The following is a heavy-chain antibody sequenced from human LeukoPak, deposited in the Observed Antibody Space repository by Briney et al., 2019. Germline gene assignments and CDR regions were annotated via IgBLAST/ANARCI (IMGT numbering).Heavy chain of an antibody. Sequence: SETLSLTCTVSGGSISSYYWSWIRQPAGKGLEWIGRIYTSGSTNYNPSLKSRVTMSVDTSKNQFSLKLSSVTAADTAVYYCARVLVTYCYVDYYMDVWGKGTTVTVSS. CDR3: ARVLVTYCYVDYYMDV. J-gene: IGHJ6*03. D-gene: IGHD3-10*02. CDR2: IYTSGST. CDR1: GGSISSYY. V-gene: IGHV4-4*07.